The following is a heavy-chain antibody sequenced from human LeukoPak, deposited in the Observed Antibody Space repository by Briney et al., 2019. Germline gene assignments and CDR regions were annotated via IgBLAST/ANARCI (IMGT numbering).Heavy chain of an antibody. CDR3: ASPNRALDAFDI. J-gene: IGHJ3*02. CDR2: IYYSGST. CDR1: GGSISSSSYY. V-gene: IGHV4-39*01. Sequence: SESLSLTCTDSGGSISSSSYYWGWIRQPPGKGLAWIGSIYYSGSTYYNPSLKSRVTISVDTSKNQFSLKLSSVTAADTAVYYCASPNRALDAFDIWGQGTMVTVSS. D-gene: IGHD2/OR15-2a*01.